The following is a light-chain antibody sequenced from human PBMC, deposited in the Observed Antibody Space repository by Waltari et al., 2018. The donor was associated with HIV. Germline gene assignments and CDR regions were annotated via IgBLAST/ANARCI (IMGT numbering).Light chain of an antibody. CDR2: VGTGGIVG. V-gene: IGLV9-49*01. CDR3: GADHGSGSDFVWV. Sequence: QPVLTQPPSASASLGASVTLTCTLSSGYSNYKVAWYQQRPGKGPRLWMRVGTGGIVGSKGDGIPDRFSVLGSGLNRYLTIKNIQEEDESDYHCGADHGSGSDFVWVFGGGTKLTVL. CDR1: SGYSNYK. J-gene: IGLJ3*02.